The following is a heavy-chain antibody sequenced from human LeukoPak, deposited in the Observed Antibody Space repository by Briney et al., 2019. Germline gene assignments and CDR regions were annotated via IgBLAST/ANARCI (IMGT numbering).Heavy chain of an antibody. Sequence: GASVTVSCKASGGTFSSYAISWVRQAPGQGLEWMGGIIPIFGTANYAQKFQGRVTITADESTSTAYMELSSLRSEDTAVYYCARLDCSSTSCLLDYWGQGTLVTVSS. CDR1: GGTFSSYA. J-gene: IGHJ4*02. D-gene: IGHD2-2*01. CDR3: ARLDCSSTSCLLDY. CDR2: IIPIFGTA. V-gene: IGHV1-69*13.